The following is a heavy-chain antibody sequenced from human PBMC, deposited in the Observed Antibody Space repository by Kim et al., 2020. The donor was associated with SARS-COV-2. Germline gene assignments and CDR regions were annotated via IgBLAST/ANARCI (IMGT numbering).Heavy chain of an antibody. CDR1: GFTFSSYS. Sequence: GGSLRLSCAASGFTFSSYSMNWVRQAPGKGLEWVSSISSSSSYIYYADSVKGRFTISRDNAKNSLYLQMNSLRAEDTAVYYCARDLRVTPDTTGQLHYYGMDVWGQGTTVTVSS. CDR3: ARDLRVTPDTTGQLHYYGMDV. V-gene: IGHV3-21*01. CDR2: ISSSSSYI. D-gene: IGHD4-17*01. J-gene: IGHJ6*02.